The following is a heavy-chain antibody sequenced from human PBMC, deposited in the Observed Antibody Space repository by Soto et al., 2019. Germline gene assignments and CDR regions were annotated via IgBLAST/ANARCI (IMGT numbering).Heavy chain of an antibody. V-gene: IGHV3-21*06. CDR3: WKGGEDITSRYGMHV. J-gene: IGHJ6*02. D-gene: IGHD3-16*01. Sequence: PGGSLRLSYAGSGFTFRTHTLVWVRQAPGKGLEWVSSISSGGTYLEYAHSVKGRFAISRDDAKDSVFLQMNSLKTDDTAVYYWWKGGEDITSRYGMHVWGQGTTVPV. CDR1: GFTFRTHT. CDR2: ISSGGTYL.